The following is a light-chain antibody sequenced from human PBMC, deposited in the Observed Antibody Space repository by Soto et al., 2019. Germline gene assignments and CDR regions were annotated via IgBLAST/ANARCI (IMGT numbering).Light chain of an antibody. J-gene: IGLJ1*01. V-gene: IGLV2-14*01. CDR3: SSYTNSSNSYV. CDR2: DVS. CDR1: SSDAGGYNY. Sequence: QSVLTQPASVSGSPGQSITISCTGTSSDAGGYNYVSWYQQHPGKAPKLMIYDVSNRPSGVSNRFSGSKSGNTASLTISGLQAEDEADYYCSSYTNSSNSYVFGPGTKVTV.